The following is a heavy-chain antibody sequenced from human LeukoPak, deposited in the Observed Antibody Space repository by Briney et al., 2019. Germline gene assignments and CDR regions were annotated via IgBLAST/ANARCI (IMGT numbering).Heavy chain of an antibody. CDR2: IKQDESEK. CDR3: VRAMDV. CDR1: GFTFSTYW. V-gene: IGHV3-7*03. J-gene: IGHJ6*02. Sequence: GRSLRLSCAASGFTFSTYWMTWVRQAPGKGLEWVANIKQDESEKYYVDSVKGRFTISRDNAKSSLFLQMNSLRVEDTAVYYCVRAMDVWGQGTTVTVSS.